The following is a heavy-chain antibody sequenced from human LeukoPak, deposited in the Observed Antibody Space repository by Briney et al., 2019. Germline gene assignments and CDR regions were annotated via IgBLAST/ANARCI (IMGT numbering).Heavy chain of an antibody. J-gene: IGHJ6*02. CDR3: ARDDWVAAAGTSMGYGMDV. CDR2: ISSSGSTI. CDR1: GFTFSSYE. D-gene: IGHD6-13*01. Sequence: PGGSLRLSCAASGFTFSSYEMNWVRQAPGKGLEWVSYISSSGSTIYYADPVKGRFTISRDNAKNSLYLQMNSLRAEDTAVYYCARDDWVAAAGTSMGYGMDVWGQGTTVTVSS. V-gene: IGHV3-48*03.